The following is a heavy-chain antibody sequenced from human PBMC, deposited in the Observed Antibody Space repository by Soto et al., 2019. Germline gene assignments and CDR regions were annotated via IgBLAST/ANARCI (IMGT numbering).Heavy chain of an antibody. CDR3: ARESIVGATNTFDY. CDR2: IYSGGST. Sequence: PGGSLRLSCAASGFTFSSYWMHWVRQAPGKGLEWVSIIYSGGSTYYADSVKGRFTISRDNSKNTLYLQMNSLRAEDTAVYYCARESIVGATNTFDYWGQGTLVTVSS. D-gene: IGHD1-26*01. CDR1: GFTFSSYW. V-gene: IGHV3-66*01. J-gene: IGHJ4*02.